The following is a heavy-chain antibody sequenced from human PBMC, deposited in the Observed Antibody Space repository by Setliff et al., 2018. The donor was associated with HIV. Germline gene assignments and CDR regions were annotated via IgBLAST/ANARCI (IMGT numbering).Heavy chain of an antibody. Sequence: ASVKVSCKASGYTFTKYAMNWVRQAPGQGLEWMGWINTNTGNPTYAQGFTGRFVFSLDTSVSTAYLQISSLKAEDTAVYYCARDESDSLYYKDYYYMDVWGKGTTVTVSS. CDR1: GYTFTKYA. CDR2: INTNTGNP. CDR3: ARDESDSLYYKDYYYMDV. V-gene: IGHV7-4-1*02. J-gene: IGHJ6*03. D-gene: IGHD3-10*01.